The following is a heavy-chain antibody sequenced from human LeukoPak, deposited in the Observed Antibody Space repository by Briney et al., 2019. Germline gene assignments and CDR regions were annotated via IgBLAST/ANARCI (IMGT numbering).Heavy chain of an antibody. CDR2: IIPIFGTA. Sequence: SVKVSCKASGGTFSSYAISWVRQAPGQGLEWMGGIIPIFGTANYAQKFQGRVTITADKSTSTAYMELSSLRSEDTAVYYCARGEHYDILTGYFTSHFDYWGQGTLVTVSS. CDR3: ARGEHYDILTGYFTSHFDY. CDR1: GGTFSSYA. J-gene: IGHJ4*02. V-gene: IGHV1-69*06. D-gene: IGHD3-9*01.